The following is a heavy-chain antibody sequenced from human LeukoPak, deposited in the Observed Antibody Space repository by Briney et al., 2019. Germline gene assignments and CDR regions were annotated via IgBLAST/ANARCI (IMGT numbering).Heavy chain of an antibody. CDR1: GGTFSGYA. J-gene: IGHJ4*02. D-gene: IGHD4-17*01. Sequence: ASVKVSCKASGGTFSGYAISWVRQAPGQGLEWMGGIIPIFGTANYAQKFQGRVTITADESTSTAYMELSSLRSEDTAVYYCAYDYGDGNLDYWGQGTLVTVSS. V-gene: IGHV1-69*13. CDR3: AYDYGDGNLDY. CDR2: IIPIFGTA.